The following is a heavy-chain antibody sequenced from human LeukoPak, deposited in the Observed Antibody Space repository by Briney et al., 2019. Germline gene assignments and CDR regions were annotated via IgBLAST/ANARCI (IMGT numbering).Heavy chain of an antibody. J-gene: IGHJ4*02. CDR3: ARAIVVVPAANGGIDY. CDR1: GGSFSGYY. Sequence: NSSETLSLTCAVYGGSFSGYYWSWIRQPPGKGLEWIGEINHSGSTNYNPSLKSRVTISVDTSKNQSSLKLSSVTAADTAVYYCARAIVVVPAANGGIDYWGQGTLVTVSS. V-gene: IGHV4-34*01. D-gene: IGHD2-2*01. CDR2: INHSGST.